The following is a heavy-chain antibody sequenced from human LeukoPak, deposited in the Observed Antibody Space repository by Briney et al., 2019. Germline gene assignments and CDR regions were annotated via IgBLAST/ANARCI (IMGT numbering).Heavy chain of an antibody. CDR2: IYPGDSET. V-gene: IGHV5-51*01. J-gene: IGHJ4*02. D-gene: IGHD2-8*01. CDR3: ARHRRVSNAYYFDY. CDR1: GYNFISYW. Sequence: GGSLHISCKGSGYNFISYWIGWGRQVPGKGVEWMGIIYPGDSETIYSPSFQGQVTISADKSISTAYLQWSSLKASDTAMYYCARHRRVSNAYYFDYWGQGSLVTVSS.